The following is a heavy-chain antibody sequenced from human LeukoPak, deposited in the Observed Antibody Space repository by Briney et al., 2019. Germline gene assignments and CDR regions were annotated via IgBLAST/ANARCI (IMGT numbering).Heavy chain of an antibody. Sequence: PGGSLRLSCAASGFTFSDYYMSWIRQAPGKGLEWVSYISSSSSYTNYADSVKGRFTISRDNAKDSLYLQMNSLRAEDTAVYYCARANIAMAYYWFDPWGQGTLVTVSS. CDR2: ISSSSSYT. J-gene: IGHJ5*02. D-gene: IGHD6-19*01. CDR3: ARANIAMAYYWFDP. V-gene: IGHV3-11*05. CDR1: GFTFSDYY.